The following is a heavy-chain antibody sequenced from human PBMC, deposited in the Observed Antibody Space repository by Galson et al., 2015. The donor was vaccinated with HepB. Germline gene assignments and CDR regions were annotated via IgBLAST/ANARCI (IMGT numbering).Heavy chain of an antibody. CDR2: ISSSGSTI. V-gene: IGHV3-48*03. J-gene: IGHJ6*02. D-gene: IGHD1-1*01. CDR1: GFTFSSYE. CDR3: AIRNGDEGYYYYGMDV. Sequence: SLRLSCAASGFTFSSYEMNWVRQAPGKGLEWVSYISSSGSTIYYADSVKGRFTISRDNAKNSLYLQMNSLRAEDTAVYYCAIRNGDEGYYYYGMDVWGQGTTVTVSS.